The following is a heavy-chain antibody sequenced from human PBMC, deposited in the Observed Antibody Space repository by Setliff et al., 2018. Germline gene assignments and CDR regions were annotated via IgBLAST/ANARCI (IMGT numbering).Heavy chain of an antibody. CDR2: INQDASEK. CDR3: ARDLDTAMTRGAFDI. V-gene: IGHV3-7*03. CDR1: GFIFGNSW. J-gene: IGHJ3*02. Sequence: PGGSLRLSCAASGFIFGNSWMSWVRQPPGKGLEWVANINQDASEKDYVDSVKGRFTISRDNARNSLYLQMNSLRAEDTAMYYCARDLDTAMTRGAFDIWGQGTMVTVSS. D-gene: IGHD5-18*01.